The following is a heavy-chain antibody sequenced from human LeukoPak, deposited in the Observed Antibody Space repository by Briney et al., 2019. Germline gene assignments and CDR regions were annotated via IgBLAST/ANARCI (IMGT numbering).Heavy chain of an antibody. CDR1: GGSISSSSYY. D-gene: IGHD2-2*01. CDR3: ATGGVVGSTDPFDY. Sequence: SETLSLTCTVSGGSISSSSYYWGWIRQPPGKGLEWIGYIYSSGSTNYNPSLKSRVTISVDTSRNQFSLKLSSVTAADTAVYYCATGGVVGSTDPFDYWGQGTLVTVSS. V-gene: IGHV4-61*05. J-gene: IGHJ4*02. CDR2: IYSSGST.